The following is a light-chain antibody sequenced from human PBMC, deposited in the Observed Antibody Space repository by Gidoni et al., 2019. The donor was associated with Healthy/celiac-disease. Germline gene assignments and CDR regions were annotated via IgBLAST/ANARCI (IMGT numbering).Light chain of an antibody. J-gene: IGLJ1*01. CDR1: SLRSYY. Sequence: SSELTQDPAVSVALGQTVRITCQGDSLRSYYASWYQQKPGQATVLVIYGKNNRPSGIPDRFSGSSSGNTASLTITGAQAEDEADYYCNSRDSSGNLYVFGTGTKVTVL. CDR2: GKN. CDR3: NSRDSSGNLYV. V-gene: IGLV3-19*01.